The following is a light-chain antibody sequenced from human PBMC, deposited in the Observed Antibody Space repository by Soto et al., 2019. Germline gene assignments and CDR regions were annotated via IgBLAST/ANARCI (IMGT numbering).Light chain of an antibody. CDR1: QGIRND. Sequence: IQMTQSPSTLSASVGDRVTITCRASQGIRNDLGWYQQKPGKAPKLLIYAASSLQSGVPSRFSGSGSGTDFTLTIDGLQPEDFAVYYCQQSYITPPITFGQGTRLEIK. V-gene: IGKV1-6*01. J-gene: IGKJ5*01. CDR2: AAS. CDR3: QQSYITPPIT.